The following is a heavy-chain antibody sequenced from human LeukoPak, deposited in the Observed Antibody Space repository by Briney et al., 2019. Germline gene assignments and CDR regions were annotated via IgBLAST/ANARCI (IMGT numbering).Heavy chain of an antibody. CDR2: INPNRGGT. J-gene: IGHJ4*02. CDR3: ARDRAYCGGDCYAYY. CDR1: GYTFTGYY. D-gene: IGHD2-21*01. V-gene: IGHV1-2*02. Sequence: ASVKVSCKASGYTFTGYYMHWVRQAPGQGLEWMGWINPNRGGTNYAQKFQGRVTMTRDTSISTAYMELSRLRSDDTPVYYCARDRAYCGGDCYAYYWGQGTLVTVSS.